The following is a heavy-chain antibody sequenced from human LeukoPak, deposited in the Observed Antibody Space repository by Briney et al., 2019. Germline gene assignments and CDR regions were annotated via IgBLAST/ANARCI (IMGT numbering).Heavy chain of an antibody. CDR3: AKSKSGSYRPSYYGLDV. CDR2: ISGSGGGT. D-gene: IGHD1-26*01. J-gene: IGHJ6*02. V-gene: IGHV3-23*01. CDR1: GFTFSSYA. Sequence: GGSLRLSCAASGFTFSSYAMSWVRQAPGKGLEWVSAISGSGGGTYYADSVKGRFTISRDNSKNTLYLQMNSLRAEDTAVYYCAKSKSGSYRPSYYGLDVWGQGTTVTVSS.